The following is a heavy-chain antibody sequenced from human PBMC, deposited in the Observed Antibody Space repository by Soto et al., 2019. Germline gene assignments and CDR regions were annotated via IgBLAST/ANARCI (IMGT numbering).Heavy chain of an antibody. D-gene: IGHD3-22*01. V-gene: IGHV1-69*13. CDR1: GGTFSSYA. CDR2: IIPIFGTA. CDR3: ASSPGLTRGYYYGGYNWFDP. J-gene: IGHJ5*02. Sequence: GASVKVSCKASGGTFSSYAISWVRQAPGQGLEWMGGIIPIFGTANYAQKFQGRVTITADESTSTAYMELSSLRSEDTAVYYCASSPGLTRGYYYGGYNWFDPWGQGTLVTVSS.